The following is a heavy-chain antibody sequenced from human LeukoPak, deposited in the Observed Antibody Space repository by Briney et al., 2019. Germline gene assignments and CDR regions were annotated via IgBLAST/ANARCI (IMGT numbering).Heavy chain of an antibody. D-gene: IGHD3-10*01. CDR2: ISIDNGNT. V-gene: IGHV1-18*01. J-gene: IGHJ4*02. Sequence: GVSVKVSCKASGYSFTSHGITWVRQAPGQGLEWMGWISIDNGNTNYAQNLQDRVTLTADTFTRTAYLELRSLRSDDTAVYYCARISGTYCYLFDFWGQGTLVTVSS. CDR3: ARISGTYCYLFDF. CDR1: GYSFTSHG.